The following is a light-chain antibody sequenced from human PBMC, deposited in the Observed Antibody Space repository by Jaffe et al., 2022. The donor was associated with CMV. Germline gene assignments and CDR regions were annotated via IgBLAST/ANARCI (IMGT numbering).Light chain of an antibody. V-gene: IGKV3-20*01. Sequence: EIVLTQSPDTLSLSPGERATLSCRASQSVSSSYLAWFQQKPGQAPRLLIYGASSRATGIPDRFSGSGSGTDFTLTISRLEPEDFAVYYCHQYGSSPRTFGQGTKLEIK. J-gene: IGKJ2*01. CDR3: HQYGSSPRT. CDR2: GAS. CDR1: QSVSSSY.